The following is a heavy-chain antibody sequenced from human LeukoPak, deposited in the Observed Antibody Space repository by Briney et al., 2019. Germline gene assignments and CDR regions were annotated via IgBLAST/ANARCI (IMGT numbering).Heavy chain of an antibody. J-gene: IGHJ4*02. CDR2: IWYDGSNK. Sequence: PGGSLRLSCAASGFTFSSYYMHWVRQAPGKGLEWVAVIWYDGSNKYYADSVKGRFTISRDNSKNTLYLQMNSLRAEDTAVYYCARGKPAAGPFDYWGQGTLVTVSS. CDR1: GFTFSSYY. D-gene: IGHD6-13*01. V-gene: IGHV3-33*01. CDR3: ARGKPAAGPFDY.